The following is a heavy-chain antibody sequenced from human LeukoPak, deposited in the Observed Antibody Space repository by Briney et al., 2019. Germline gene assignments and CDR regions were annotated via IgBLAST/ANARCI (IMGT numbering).Heavy chain of an antibody. CDR3: ANPAGTVTEAFDI. Sequence: SVKVLCKASAGTFSSNTVSCVRQEPGQGLELMGRIIPNLGIANYAQKFEGRVTITADNSTTTANLKLSSLRSEDTVVYYCANPAGTVTEAFDIWGQGTMVTVSS. D-gene: IGHD6-13*01. V-gene: IGHV1-69*02. J-gene: IGHJ3*02. CDR2: IIPNLGIA. CDR1: AGTFSSNT.